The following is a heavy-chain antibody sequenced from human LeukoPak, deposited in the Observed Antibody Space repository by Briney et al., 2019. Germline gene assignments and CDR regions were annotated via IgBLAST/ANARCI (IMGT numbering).Heavy chain of an antibody. J-gene: IGHJ6*02. V-gene: IGHV3-64D*09. Sequence: GGSERLSCSASGFPFSSYAMHWVRQAPGKGLEYVSAISDSGGSTYYADSVKGRFTISRDNSKNTLYLQMSSLRAEDTAVYFCVRGYSFGPSGMDVWGQGTTGTVSS. CDR1: GFPFSSYA. CDR2: ISDSGGST. CDR3: VRGYSFGPSGMDV. D-gene: IGHD2-15*01.